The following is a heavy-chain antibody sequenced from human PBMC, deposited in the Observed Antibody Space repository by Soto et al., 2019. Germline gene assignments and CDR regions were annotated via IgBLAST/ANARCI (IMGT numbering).Heavy chain of an antibody. V-gene: IGHV3-30-3*01. CDR3: ARDDEGGSDCDLGY. D-gene: IGHD1-26*01. CDR2: ISRDGSKA. Sequence: QVQLVESGGGVVQPGRSLTLSCAASGFTFSSYVIHWVRQTPDKGLEWVGFISRDGSKAYYADSVKGRFTISRDNSKNTLYLEMNSLRAEDSAVYYCARDDEGGSDCDLGYWGQGTLVTVSS. CDR1: GFTFSSYV. J-gene: IGHJ4*02.